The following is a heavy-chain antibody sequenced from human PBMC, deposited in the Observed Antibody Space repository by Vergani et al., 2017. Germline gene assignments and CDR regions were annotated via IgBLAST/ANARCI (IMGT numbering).Heavy chain of an antibody. Sequence: EVQLVESGGGLVQPGGSLRLSCAASGFTFSSYSMNWVRQAPGKGLEWVSYISSSSSTIYYADSVKGRFTISRDNAKNSLYLQMNSLRAEDTAVYYCARVLPVVPAAIFTLSYYYYYYGMDVWGQGTTVTVSS. CDR2: ISSSSSTI. CDR3: ARVLPVVPAAIFTLSYYYYYYGMDV. D-gene: IGHD2-2*02. J-gene: IGHJ6*02. CDR1: GFTFSSYS. V-gene: IGHV3-48*01.